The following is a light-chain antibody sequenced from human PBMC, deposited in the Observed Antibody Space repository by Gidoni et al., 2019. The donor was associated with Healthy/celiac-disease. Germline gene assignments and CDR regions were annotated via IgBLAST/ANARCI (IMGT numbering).Light chain of an antibody. V-gene: IGKV3-15*01. J-gene: IGKJ1*01. CDR2: GAS. CDR3: QQYNNWPQT. Sequence: EIVMTQSPATLSVSPGERATLSCRASQSVSSNLAWYQQKPVQAPRLLIYGASTRATGIPARFSGGGSGTEFTLTISSLQSEDFAVYYCQQYNNWPQTFGQGTKVEIK. CDR1: QSVSSN.